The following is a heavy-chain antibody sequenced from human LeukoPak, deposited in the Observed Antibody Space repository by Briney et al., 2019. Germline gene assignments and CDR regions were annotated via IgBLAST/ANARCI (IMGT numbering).Heavy chain of an antibody. Sequence: ASVKVSCKASGGTFSSYAISWVRQAPGQGLEWMGGIIPIFGTANYAQKFQGRVTITADEPTSTAYMELSSLRSEDTAVYYCAREGEYYDSSGYLGDYFDYWGQGTLVTVSS. CDR2: IIPIFGTA. V-gene: IGHV1-69*01. D-gene: IGHD3-22*01. J-gene: IGHJ4*02. CDR1: GGTFSSYA. CDR3: AREGEYYDSSGYLGDYFDY.